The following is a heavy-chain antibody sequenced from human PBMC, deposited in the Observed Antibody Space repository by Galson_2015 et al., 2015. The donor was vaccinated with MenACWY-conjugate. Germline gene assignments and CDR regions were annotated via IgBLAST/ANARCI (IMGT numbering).Heavy chain of an antibody. J-gene: IGHJ4*02. CDR2: ISTSSSYS. V-gene: IGHV3-21*01. D-gene: IGHD6-13*01. Sequence: SLRLSCAASGFSFSNYNMNWVRQAPRQGLEWVSVISTSSSYSYYADSVKGRFTISRDNAKNSLYLQMNSLRAEDTAVYYCARGRSWYDYWGQGTLVTVSS. CDR1: GFSFSNYN. CDR3: ARGRSWYDY.